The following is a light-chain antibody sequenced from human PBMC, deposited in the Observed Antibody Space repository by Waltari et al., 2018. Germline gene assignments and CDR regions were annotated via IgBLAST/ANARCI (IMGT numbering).Light chain of an antibody. CDR2: EVS. CDR3: SSYAGSNNWV. J-gene: IGLJ3*02. V-gene: IGLV2-8*01. CDR1: SSDVGGYNY. Sequence: QSALTQPPSASGSPGQSVTISCTGTSSDVGGYNYVSWYQQHPGKAPNLMIFEVSKRPSGVPDRFSGSKSGNTASLTVSGLQADDEAHYYCSSYAGSNNWVFGGGTKLTVL.